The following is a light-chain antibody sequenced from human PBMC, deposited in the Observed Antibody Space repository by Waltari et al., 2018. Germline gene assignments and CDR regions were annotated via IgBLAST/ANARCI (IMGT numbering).Light chain of an antibody. V-gene: IGLV2-14*01. CDR1: SSDGGGYNY. CDR2: DVS. J-gene: IGLJ3*02. CDR3: CSFTSRSTWV. Sequence: QSALTQPASVSGSPGQSITISCTGTSSDGGGYNYVSWYQQHPGKVPKLLIFDVSNRPPGVSNRFSGSKSGNTASLTISGLQAEDESDYYCCSFTSRSTWVFGGGTKLTVL.